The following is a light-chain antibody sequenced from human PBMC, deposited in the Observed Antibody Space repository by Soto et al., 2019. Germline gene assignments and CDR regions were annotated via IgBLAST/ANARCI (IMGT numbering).Light chain of an antibody. J-gene: IGKJ1*01. CDR3: HQRQSWPRR. CDR1: QAVNTR. CDR2: LAS. Sequence: EIVLTQSPATLSSFPGDRVTLSCRASQAVNTRLAWYQHKPGQAPRLLIYLASNSATGVPARFSGSGAGTDFTRTNGDVEPEDFAVYYCHQRQSWPRRFGQGNNV. V-gene: IGKV3D-11*01.